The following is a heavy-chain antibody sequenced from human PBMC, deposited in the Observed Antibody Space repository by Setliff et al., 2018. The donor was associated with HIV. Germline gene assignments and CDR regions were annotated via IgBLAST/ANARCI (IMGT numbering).Heavy chain of an antibody. J-gene: IGHJ4*02. Sequence: SETLSLTCTVSGASISSHNYYWGWIRQSPGKGLEWIASIRSSGDTYYNPSLQSRIIISVDTSNNQISLKLTSVTAAATAVYYCTIPASSLAPNWGRGTQVTVSS. CDR3: TIPASSLAPN. V-gene: IGHV4-39*01. CDR1: GASISSHNYY. CDR2: IRSSGDT.